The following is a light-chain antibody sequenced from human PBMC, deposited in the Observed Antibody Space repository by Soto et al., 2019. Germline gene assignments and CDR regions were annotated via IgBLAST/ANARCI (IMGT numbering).Light chain of an antibody. CDR1: SSDVDGYNY. CDR2: EVS. V-gene: IGLV2-14*01. CDR3: SSYTSSSTFV. Sequence: QSVLTQPASVSGSPGQLITISCTGTSSDVDGYNYVSWYQQHPGKAPKLMIYEVSNRPSGVSNRFSGSKSGNTASLTISGLQAEDEADYYCSSYTSSSTFVFGTGTKVTVL. J-gene: IGLJ1*01.